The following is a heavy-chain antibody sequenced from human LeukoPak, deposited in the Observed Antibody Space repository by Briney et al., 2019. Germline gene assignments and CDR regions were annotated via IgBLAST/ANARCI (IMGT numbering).Heavy chain of an antibody. CDR1: RYTFTGYY. D-gene: IGHD6-13*01. J-gene: IGHJ4*02. CDR3: ARDRGYSSSRYRY. Sequence: ASVKVSCKASRYTFTGYYMHWVRQAPGQGLEWMGWINPNSGGTNYAQKFQGRVTMTRDTSISTAYMELSRLRSDDTAVYYCARDRGYSSSRYRYWGQGTLVTVSS. V-gene: IGHV1-2*02. CDR2: INPNSGGT.